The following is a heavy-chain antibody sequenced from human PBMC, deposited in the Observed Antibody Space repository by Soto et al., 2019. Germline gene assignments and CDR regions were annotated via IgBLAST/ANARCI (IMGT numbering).Heavy chain of an antibody. CDR3: ARDRYYYDSSGYVDAFDI. CDR1: GGTFSSYS. V-gene: IGHV1-69*13. J-gene: IGHJ3*02. D-gene: IGHD3-22*01. Sequence: SVEVSCKASGGTFSSYSISWVLQAPGQGLEWMGGIIPIFGTADYAQKFQGRVTITADESTSTAYMELSSLRSEDTAVYYCARDRYYYDSSGYVDAFDIWGQGTMVTVSS. CDR2: IIPIFGTA.